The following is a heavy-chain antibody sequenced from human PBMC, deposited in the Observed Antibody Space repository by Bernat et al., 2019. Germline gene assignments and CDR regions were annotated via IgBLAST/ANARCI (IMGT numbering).Heavy chain of an antibody. J-gene: IGHJ5*02. CDR1: GYTFTGYY. D-gene: IGHD2-2*01. V-gene: IGHV1-2*04. CDR3: ARGGGGGGYCSSTSCYEDQNWFDP. CDR2: LNPNSGGT. Sequence: QVQLVQSGAEVKKPGASVKVSCKASGYTFTGYYMHWVRQAPGQGLEWMGWLNPNSGGTNYAQKVQGWVTMTRDTTISTAYMELSRLRSDETAVYYCARGGGGGGYCSSTSCYEDQNWFDPWGQGTMVTVSS.